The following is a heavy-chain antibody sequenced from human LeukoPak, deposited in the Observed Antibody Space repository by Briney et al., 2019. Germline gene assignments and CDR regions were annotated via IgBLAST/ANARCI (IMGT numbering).Heavy chain of an antibody. D-gene: IGHD4-17*01. CDR2: IYYSGST. Sequence: SETLSLTCTVSGGSISSYYWSWIRQPPGKGLEWIGYIYYSGSTNYNPSLKSRVTISVDTSKNQFSLKLSSVTAADTAVYYCARAPPMTTVTTDWGQGALVTVSS. CDR3: ARAPPMTTVTTD. V-gene: IGHV4-59*01. CDR1: GGSISSYY. J-gene: IGHJ4*02.